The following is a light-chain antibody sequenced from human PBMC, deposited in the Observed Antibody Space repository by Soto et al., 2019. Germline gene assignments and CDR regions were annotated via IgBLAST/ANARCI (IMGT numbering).Light chain of an antibody. J-gene: IGKJ4*01. CDR3: QQRSNWPLT. CDR1: QSVTNSD. V-gene: IGKV3D-20*02. CDR2: GAS. Sequence: EIVLTQSPGTLSLSPGERATLSCRASQSVTNSDLAWYQQKPGQAPRLLIYGASSRATGIPDRFSGSGSGTDFTLTITRLEPEDFAVYYCQQRSNWPLTFGGGTKVEIK.